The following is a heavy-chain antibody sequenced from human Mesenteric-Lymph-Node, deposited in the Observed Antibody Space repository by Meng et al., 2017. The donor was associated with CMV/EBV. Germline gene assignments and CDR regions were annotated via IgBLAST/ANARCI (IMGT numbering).Heavy chain of an antibody. CDR3: ARDGAVNWFDP. CDR1: GYTFTSYG. V-gene: IGHV1-2*02. Sequence: ASVKVSCKASGYTFTSYGISWVRQAPGQGLEWMGWINPNSGATKYAQTFQGRVTMTRDTSISSAYMELSRLRSDDTAVYYCARDGAVNWFDPWGQGTLVTVSS. D-gene: IGHD3-16*01. J-gene: IGHJ5*02. CDR2: INPNSGAT.